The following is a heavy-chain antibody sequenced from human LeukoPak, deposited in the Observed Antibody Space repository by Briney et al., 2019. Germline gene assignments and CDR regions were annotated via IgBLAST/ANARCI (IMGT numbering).Heavy chain of an antibody. CDR3: ATDHPGSPNWGYY. J-gene: IGHJ4*02. Sequence: ASVNVSFKVSGYTLTELSMHWVRQARGKGREGMGGFDHEDGETISAQKLQGRVTMTEDTSTDTAYMDLSSLRSEDTAVYYCATDHPGSPNWGYYWGQGTLVTVSS. CDR1: GYTLTELS. V-gene: IGHV1-24*01. D-gene: IGHD7-27*01. CDR2: FDHEDGET.